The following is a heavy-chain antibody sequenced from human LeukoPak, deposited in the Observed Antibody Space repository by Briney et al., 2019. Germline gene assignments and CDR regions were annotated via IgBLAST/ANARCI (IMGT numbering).Heavy chain of an antibody. V-gene: IGHV3-30*04. CDR2: ISYDGSNK. D-gene: IGHD3-9*01. J-gene: IGHJ4*02. Sequence: PGGSLRLSCAASGFTFSSYAMHWVRQAPGKGLEWVAVISYDGSNKYYADSVKGRFTISRDNSKNTLYLQMNSLRAEDTAVYYCARGGTETYYDILTFDYWGRGTLVTVSS. CDR3: ARGGTETYYDILTFDY. CDR1: GFTFSSYA.